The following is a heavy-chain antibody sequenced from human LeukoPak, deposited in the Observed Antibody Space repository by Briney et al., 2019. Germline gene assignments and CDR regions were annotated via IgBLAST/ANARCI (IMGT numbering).Heavy chain of an antibody. V-gene: IGHV1-69*04. CDR2: IIPILGIA. D-gene: IGHD2-21*02. CDR3: ARDGRVGHCLPVYYYGMDV. Sequence: SGVNVSCQPSVGTFSSCVIRWVRQPPGREREWMGRIIPILGIANYGQWFQGRVTITADKSTSTAYMELSNLTSEDTAVYYCARDGRVGHCLPVYYYGMDVWGQGTMVTVSS. CDR1: VGTFSSCV. J-gene: IGHJ6*02.